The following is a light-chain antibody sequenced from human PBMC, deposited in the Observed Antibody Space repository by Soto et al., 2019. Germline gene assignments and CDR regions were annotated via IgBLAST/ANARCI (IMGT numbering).Light chain of an antibody. CDR3: QQYDTSPRT. CDR2: AAS. V-gene: IGKV3-20*01. CDR1: QSLSSSY. Sequence: EIVLTQSPGTLSLSPGERATLSCRASQSLSSSYLAWYQQKPGQAPRILIYAASTRAPGIPDRFSGSGSGTDFTLTISRLEPEDFAVYSCQQYDTSPRTVGQGTKVEI. J-gene: IGKJ1*01.